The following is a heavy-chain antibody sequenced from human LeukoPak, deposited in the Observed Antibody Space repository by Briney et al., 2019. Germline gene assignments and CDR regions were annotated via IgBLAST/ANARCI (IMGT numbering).Heavy chain of an antibody. Sequence: WETLSLTCSVSGGSISSYYWSWIRQPPGKGLEWIGYIYYTGSTNYNPSLKSRVTISVDTSKNQFSLKLSSVTAADTAVYYCARVEGLRYFGHDYWGQGTLVTVSS. CDR1: GGSISSYY. CDR3: ARVEGLRYFGHDY. J-gene: IGHJ4*02. D-gene: IGHD3-9*01. CDR2: IYYTGST. V-gene: IGHV4-59*01.